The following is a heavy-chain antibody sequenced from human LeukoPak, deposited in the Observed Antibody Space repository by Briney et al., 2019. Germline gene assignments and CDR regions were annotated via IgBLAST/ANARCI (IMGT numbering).Heavy chain of an antibody. V-gene: IGHV3-9*01. CDR2: ISWNGGSI. D-gene: IGHD3-22*01. Sequence: GGSLRLSCAASGFTFDDYAMHWVRQAPGKGLEWVSHISWNGGSIGYADSVKGRFTISRDNAKNSLYLQMNSLRAEDTALYYCAKDYGSSGYSLFDYWGQGTLVTVSS. J-gene: IGHJ4*02. CDR3: AKDYGSSGYSLFDY. CDR1: GFTFDDYA.